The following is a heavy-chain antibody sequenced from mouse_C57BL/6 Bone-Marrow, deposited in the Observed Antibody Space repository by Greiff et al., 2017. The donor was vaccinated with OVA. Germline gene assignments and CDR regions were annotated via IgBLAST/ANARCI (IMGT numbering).Heavy chain of an antibody. Sequence: QVHVKQPGAELVMPGASVKLSCKASGYTFTSYWMHWVKQRPGQGLEWIGEIDPSDSYTNYNQKFKGKSTLTVDKSSSTAYMQLSSLTSEDSAVYYCAIYYYGLAYWGQGTLVTVSA. J-gene: IGHJ3*01. CDR1: GYTFTSYW. CDR2: IDPSDSYT. CDR3: AIYYYGLAY. V-gene: IGHV1-69*01. D-gene: IGHD1-1*01.